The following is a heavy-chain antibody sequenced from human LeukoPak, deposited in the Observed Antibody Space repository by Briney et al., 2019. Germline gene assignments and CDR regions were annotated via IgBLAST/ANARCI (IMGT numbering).Heavy chain of an antibody. V-gene: IGHV3-74*01. J-gene: IGHJ4*02. CDR1: GFTFSSYW. D-gene: IGHD6-13*01. CDR3: ARRSSSWYPFDY. CDR2: INSDGSST. Sequence: GGSLRLSCAASGFTFSSYWTHWVRQAPGKGLVWVSRINSDGSSTSYADSVKGRFTISRDNAKNTLYLQMNSLRAEDTAVYYCARRSSSWYPFDYWGQGTLVTVSS.